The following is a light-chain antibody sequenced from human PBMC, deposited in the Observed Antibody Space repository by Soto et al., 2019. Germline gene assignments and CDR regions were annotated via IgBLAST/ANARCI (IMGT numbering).Light chain of an antibody. Sequence: DIQMTQSPSTLSASVGDRVIITCRASQSITTWLAWYQQKPGKAPKLLIYKASTLESGVPSRFSGSGSGTEFTLNISSLQPDDFATYYCQQYDGNWWTFGQGTKVEIK. CDR1: QSITTW. V-gene: IGKV1-5*03. J-gene: IGKJ1*01. CDR2: KAS. CDR3: QQYDGNWWT.